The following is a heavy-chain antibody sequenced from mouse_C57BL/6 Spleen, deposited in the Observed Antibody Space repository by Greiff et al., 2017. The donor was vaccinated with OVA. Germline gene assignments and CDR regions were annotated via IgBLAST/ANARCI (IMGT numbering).Heavy chain of an antibody. CDR1: GYTFTSYW. Sequence: QVQLQQPGAELVKPGASVKLSCKASGYTFTSYWMHWVKQRPGQGLEWIGMIHPNSGSTNYNAKFKSKATLTVDKSSSTAYMQLSSLTSEDSAVYYCARTIFYEGLDYWGQGTTLTVSS. J-gene: IGHJ2*01. D-gene: IGHD2-4*01. CDR3: ARTIFYEGLDY. V-gene: IGHV1-64*01. CDR2: IHPNSGST.